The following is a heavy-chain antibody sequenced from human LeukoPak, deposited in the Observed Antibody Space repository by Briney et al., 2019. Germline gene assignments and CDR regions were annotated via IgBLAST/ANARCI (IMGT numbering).Heavy chain of an antibody. CDR1: GFPFSSYA. D-gene: IGHD4-17*01. CDR2: ISGSGGST. Sequence: GGSLRLSCAASGFPFSSYAMSWVRQAPGKGLEWVSVISGSGGSTYHADSVKGRFTISRDNSKNTLYLQMNSLRAEDTAVYYCAKHKENFGDSCLGDYWGQGTLVTGSS. CDR3: AKHKENFGDSCLGDY. J-gene: IGHJ4*02. V-gene: IGHV3-23*01.